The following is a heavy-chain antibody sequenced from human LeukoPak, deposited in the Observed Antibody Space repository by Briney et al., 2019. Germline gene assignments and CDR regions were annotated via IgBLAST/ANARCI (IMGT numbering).Heavy chain of an antibody. Sequence: PGGSLRLSCAASGFTVSSNYMSWVRQAPGKGLECVSVIYSGGSTYYADSVKGRLTISRDISKNTVYLQMNSLRAEDTAVYYCASGSYHPAIYYYMDVWGKGTTVTVSS. V-gene: IGHV3-53*01. D-gene: IGHD1-26*01. CDR2: IYSGGST. CDR1: GFTVSSNY. J-gene: IGHJ6*03. CDR3: ASGSYHPAIYYYMDV.